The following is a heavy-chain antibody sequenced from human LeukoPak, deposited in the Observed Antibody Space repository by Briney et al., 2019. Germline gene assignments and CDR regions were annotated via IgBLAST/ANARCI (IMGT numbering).Heavy chain of an antibody. D-gene: IGHD6-13*01. CDR1: GGSFSGYY. CDR3: ARGVEAAAVDYYYYMDV. V-gene: IGHV4-34*01. Sequence: PSETLSLTCAVYGGSFSGYYWSWIRQPPGKGLEWIGEINHSGSTNYNPSLKSRATISVDTSKNQFSLKLSSVTAADTAVYYCARGVEAAAVDYYYYMDVWGKGTTVTVSS. J-gene: IGHJ6*03. CDR2: INHSGST.